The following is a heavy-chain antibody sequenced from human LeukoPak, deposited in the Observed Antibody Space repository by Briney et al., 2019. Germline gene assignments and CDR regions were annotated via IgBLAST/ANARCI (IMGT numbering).Heavy chain of an antibody. V-gene: IGHV3-23*01. CDR1: GFTLSNAW. Sequence: GGSLRLSCAASGFTLSNAWMSWVRQAPGKGLEWVSAISGSGGSTYYADSVKGRFTISRDNSKNTLYLQMNSLRAEDTAVYYCAKTPYDILTGYQIYYYYYMDVWGKGTTVTISS. D-gene: IGHD3-9*01. CDR3: AKTPYDILTGYQIYYYYYMDV. CDR2: ISGSGGST. J-gene: IGHJ6*03.